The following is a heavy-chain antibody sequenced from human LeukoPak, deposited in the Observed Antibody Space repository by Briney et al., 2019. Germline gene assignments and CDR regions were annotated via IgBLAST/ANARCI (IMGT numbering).Heavy chain of an antibody. V-gene: IGHV3-21*01. CDR1: GFTFSSYS. J-gene: IGHJ4*02. Sequence: PGGSLRLSCAASGFTFSSYSMNWVRQAPGKGLEWVSSISSSSSYIYYADSVKGRFTISRDNAKNSLYLQMNSLRAKDTAVYYCARVQRGDYGDLLNFDYWGQGTLVTVSS. CDR2: ISSSSSYI. CDR3: ARVQRGDYGDLLNFDY. D-gene: IGHD4-17*01.